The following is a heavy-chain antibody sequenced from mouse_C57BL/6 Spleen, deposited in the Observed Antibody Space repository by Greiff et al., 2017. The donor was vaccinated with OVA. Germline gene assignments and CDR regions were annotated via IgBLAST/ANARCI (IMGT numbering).Heavy chain of an antibody. J-gene: IGHJ4*01. CDR2: IRNKANGYTT. CDR1: GFTFTDYY. Sequence: EVKLMESGGGLVQPGGSLSLSCAASGFTFTDYYMRWVRQPPGQALEWFGFIRNKANGYTTDYSASVKGRCTLSRDTSQSIIYPQMNALRAEDSATDYYVSSITAGYYAMDYWGQGTSVTVSS. CDR3: VSSITAGYYAMDY. D-gene: IGHD2-4*01. V-gene: IGHV7-3*01.